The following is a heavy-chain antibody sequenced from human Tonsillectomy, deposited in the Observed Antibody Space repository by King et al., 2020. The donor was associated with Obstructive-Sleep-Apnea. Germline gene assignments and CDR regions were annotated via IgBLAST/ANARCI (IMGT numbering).Heavy chain of an antibody. D-gene: IGHD6-13*01. V-gene: IGHV1-8*01. CDR2: MNPNSGNT. Sequence: QLVQSGAEVQKPGASVKVSCKASGYTFSSAEIHWVRQAPGQGLEWMGWMNPNSGNTAYVQKFQGRVTMTRNPSINTAYMELSSLRSTDTAVYFCARGSSRSYDIWGQGTLVTVS. CDR1: GYTFSSAE. J-gene: IGHJ4*02. CDR3: ARGSSRSYDI.